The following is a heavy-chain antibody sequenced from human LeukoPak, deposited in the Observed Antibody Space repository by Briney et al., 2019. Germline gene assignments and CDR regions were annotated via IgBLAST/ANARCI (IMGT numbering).Heavy chain of an antibody. V-gene: IGHV3-48*03. CDR2: ISSSGSTI. Sequence: PGGSLRLSCAASGFTFSSYEMNWVRQAPGKGLEWVSYISSSGSTIYYADSVKGRFTISRDNAKNSLYLQMNSLRAEDTAVYYCARGSDSSGYYGGYWGQGTLVTVSS. J-gene: IGHJ4*02. CDR1: GFTFSSYE. D-gene: IGHD3-22*01. CDR3: ARGSDSSGYYGGY.